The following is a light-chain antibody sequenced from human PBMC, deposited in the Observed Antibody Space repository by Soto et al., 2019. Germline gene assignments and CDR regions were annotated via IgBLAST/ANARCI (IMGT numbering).Light chain of an antibody. Sequence: QSALSQPASVSGSPGQSVTISCTGTSSDVGGYNYVSWYQQHPGKAPKLMIYDVSNRPSGVSHRCSGSKSGNTASLTISGLQAEDEADYYCSSYTSSNTLGVFGTGTQLPVL. J-gene: IGLJ1*01. V-gene: IGLV2-14*03. CDR1: SSDVGGYNY. CDR3: SSYTSSNTLGV. CDR2: DVS.